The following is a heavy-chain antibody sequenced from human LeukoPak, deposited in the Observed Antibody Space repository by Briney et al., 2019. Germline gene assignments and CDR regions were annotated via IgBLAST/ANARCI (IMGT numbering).Heavy chain of an antibody. V-gene: IGHV3-7*04. CDR1: GFTFSNYW. D-gene: IGHD1-26*01. J-gene: IGHJ3*02. CDR2: IKQDGGEK. CDR3: ARGSSGRYVLAFDI. Sequence: PGGSLRLSYAASGFTFSNYWMTWVRQAPGNGLEWVANIKQDGGEKHYVDSVEGRFTISRDNAKNSLYLQMSSLRAEDTAVYYCARGSSGRYVLAFDIWGRGTLVTVSS.